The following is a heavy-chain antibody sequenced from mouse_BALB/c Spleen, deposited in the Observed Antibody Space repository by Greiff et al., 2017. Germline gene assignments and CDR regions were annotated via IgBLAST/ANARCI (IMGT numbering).Heavy chain of an antibody. Sequence: QVHLQQSGAELMNPGASVKISCKATGYTFSSYWIEWVKQRPGHGLEWIGEILPGSGSTNYNEKFKGKATFTADTSSNTAYMQLSSLTSEDSAVYYCARSRGNAWFAYWGQGTLVTVSA. CDR2: ILPGSGST. CDR1: GYTFSSYW. J-gene: IGHJ3*01. CDR3: ARSRGNAWFAY. D-gene: IGHD2-1*01. V-gene: IGHV1-9*01.